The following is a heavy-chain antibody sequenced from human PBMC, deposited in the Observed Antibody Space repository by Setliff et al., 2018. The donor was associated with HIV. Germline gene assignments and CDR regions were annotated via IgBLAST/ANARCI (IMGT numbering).Heavy chain of an antibody. CDR2: IYYTGST. D-gene: IGHD3-10*01. CDR3: ARNSVPGSL. J-gene: IGHJ4*02. CDR1: GGSMSSYY. V-gene: IGHV4-59*01. Sequence: PSETLSLTCTVSGGSMSSYYWSWIRQPPGKGLEWNGSIYYTGSTDYNPHLMSRVTISLDTPKNQFSLKLNAVVAADSAVYYCARNSVPGSLWGQGTLVTVSS.